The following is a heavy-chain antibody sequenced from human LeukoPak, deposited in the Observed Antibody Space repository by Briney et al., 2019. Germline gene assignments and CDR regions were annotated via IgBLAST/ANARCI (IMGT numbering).Heavy chain of an antibody. CDR3: ARGGSRYCSSTSCQNFDY. CDR1: GGSISSYY. J-gene: IGHJ4*02. D-gene: IGHD2-2*01. Sequence: PSETLSLTCTVSGGSISSYYWSWIRQPAGKGLEWIGRIYTSGSTNYNPSLKSRVTISVDTSKNQFSLKLSSVTAADTAVYYCARGGSRYCSSTSCQNFDYWGQGTLVTVSS. CDR2: IYTSGST. V-gene: IGHV4-4*07.